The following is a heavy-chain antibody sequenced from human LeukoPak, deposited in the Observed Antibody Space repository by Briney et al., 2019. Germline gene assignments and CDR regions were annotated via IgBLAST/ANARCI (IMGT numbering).Heavy chain of an antibody. J-gene: IGHJ4*02. CDR3: ARAGQQLVREYFFDY. CDR2: ISASASTT. D-gene: IGHD6-13*01. Sequence: GGSLRLSCAASGFTFSDYYMSWIRQAPGRGLEWLSYISASASTTYFADSVKGRFTISRDNAKNSPYLQMNSLRAEDTAVYYCARAGQQLVREYFFDYWGQGTLVTVSS. V-gene: IGHV3-11*04. CDR1: GFTFSDYY.